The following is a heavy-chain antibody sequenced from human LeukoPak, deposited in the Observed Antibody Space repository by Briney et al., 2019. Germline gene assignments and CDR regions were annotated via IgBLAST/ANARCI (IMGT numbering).Heavy chain of an antibody. CDR2: FDPEDGET. D-gene: IGHD2-2*01. CDR3: ATTLGYCSSTSCHGLYYYYYMDV. V-gene: IGHV1-24*01. Sequence: GASVKVSCKVSGYTLTELSMHWVRQAPGKGLEWMGGFDPEDGETIHAQKFQGRVTITADESTSTAYMELSSLRSEDTAVYYCATTLGYCSSTSCHGLYYYYYMDVWGKGTTVTVSS. J-gene: IGHJ6*03. CDR1: GYTLTELS.